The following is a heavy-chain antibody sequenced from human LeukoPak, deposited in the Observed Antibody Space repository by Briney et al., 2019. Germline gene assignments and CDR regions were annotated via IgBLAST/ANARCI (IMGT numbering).Heavy chain of an antibody. J-gene: IGHJ6*02. CDR2: IYYSGST. CDR1: GDSISSYY. CDR3: ARYGYNWSYTYYYYGMDV. Sequence: SETLSLTCTVAGDSISSYYWSWIRQPPGKGLECIGYIYYSGSTNYNPALKSRVTISADTSKNQFSLKLSSVTAADTAVYYCARYGYNWSYTYYYYGMDVWGQGTTVTVSS. V-gene: IGHV4-59*08. D-gene: IGHD1-1*01.